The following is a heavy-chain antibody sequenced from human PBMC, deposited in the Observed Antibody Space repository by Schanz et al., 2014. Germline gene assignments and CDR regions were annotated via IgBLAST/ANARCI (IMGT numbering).Heavy chain of an antibody. CDR3: ARHGGYYDVLNSFDI. V-gene: IGHV4-4*07. D-gene: IGHD3-16*01. CDR1: GDSISSYS. J-gene: IGHJ5*02. CDR2: IHTSGAT. Sequence: QVQLQESGPGLVKPSETLSLTCTVSGDSISSYSWSWIRRPAGKGLEWIGRIHTSGATNYNPSLKSRFTMSVDTSKNQVSLKLRSVTAADTAVYFCARHGGYYDVLNSFDIWGQGTLVTVSS.